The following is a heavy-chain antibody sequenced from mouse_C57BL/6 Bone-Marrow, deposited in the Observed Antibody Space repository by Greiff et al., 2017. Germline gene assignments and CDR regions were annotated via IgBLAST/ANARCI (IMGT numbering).Heavy chain of an antibody. Sequence: EVHLVESGGDLVKPGGSLKLSCAASGFTFSSYGMSWVRQTPDKRLEWVATISSGGSYTYYPDSVKGRFTISRDNAKNTLYLQLTSLKSEDTAMYYCCRRGPTSSLDYWGQGPSVPVSS. CDR1: GFTFSSYG. CDR3: CRRGPTSSLDY. CDR2: ISSGGSYT. D-gene: IGHD5-5*01. J-gene: IGHJ4*01. V-gene: IGHV5-6*01.